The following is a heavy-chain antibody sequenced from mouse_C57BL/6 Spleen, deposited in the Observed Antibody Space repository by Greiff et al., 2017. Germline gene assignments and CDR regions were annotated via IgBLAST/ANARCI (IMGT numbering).Heavy chain of an antibody. V-gene: IGHV5-9-1*02. CDR1: GFTFSSYA. CDR2: ISSGGGYI. J-gene: IGHJ2*01. CDR3: TSGSSGYYFDY. D-gene: IGHD3-2*02. Sequence: EVKLVESGEGLVKPGGSLKLSCAASGFTFSSYAMSWVRQTPEKRLEWVAYISSGGGYIYYADTVKGRFTISRDNARNTLYLQMSSLKSEDTAMYYCTSGSSGYYFDYWGQGTPLTVSS.